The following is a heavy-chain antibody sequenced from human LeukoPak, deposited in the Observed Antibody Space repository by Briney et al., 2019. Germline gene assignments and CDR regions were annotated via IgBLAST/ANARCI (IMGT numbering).Heavy chain of an antibody. Sequence: SVKVSCKASGGTFSSYAISGVRQAPGQGGEWMGGTISIFGTANYAQKFQGRVAITTDESTSTAYMEPSSLRSEDTAVYYCAIPRGCSSTSCSIYYFDYWGQGTLVTVSS. CDR1: GGTFSSYA. J-gene: IGHJ4*02. CDR2: TISIFGTA. V-gene: IGHV1-69*05. CDR3: AIPRGCSSTSCSIYYFDY. D-gene: IGHD2-2*01.